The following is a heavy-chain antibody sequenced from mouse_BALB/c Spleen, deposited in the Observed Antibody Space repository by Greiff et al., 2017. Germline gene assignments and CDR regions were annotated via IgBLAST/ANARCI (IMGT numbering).Heavy chain of an antibody. J-gene: IGHJ4*01. D-gene: IGHD1-1*01. CDR3: ARKGTTTVVADYYAMDY. CDR1: GYTFTDYN. Sequence: EVQLQQSGPELVKPGASVKIPCKASGYTFTDYNMDWVKQSHGKSLEWIGDINPNNGGTIYNQKFKGKATLTVDKSSSTAYMELRSLTSEDTAVYYCARKGTTTVVADYYAMDYWGQGTSVTVSS. V-gene: IGHV1-18*01. CDR2: INPNNGGT.